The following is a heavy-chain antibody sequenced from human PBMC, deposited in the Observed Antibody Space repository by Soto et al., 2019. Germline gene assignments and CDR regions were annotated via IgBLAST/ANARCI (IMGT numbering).Heavy chain of an antibody. CDR3: ARGLILWFGELSRRGGYYYYMDV. V-gene: IGHV4-34*01. CDR1: VGSFGGYK. CDR2: INDSGNI. D-gene: IGHD3-10*01. Sequence: QVQLQQWGAGLLKPSKTRSLTGAVFVGSFGGYKGSWIGQTPGRGLGGIGEINDSGNINYNPSLKSRVTILLDTPKKQISLKLSSVTAADSAVYYCARGLILWFGELSRRGGYYYYMDVWGKGTTVTVSS. J-gene: IGHJ6*03.